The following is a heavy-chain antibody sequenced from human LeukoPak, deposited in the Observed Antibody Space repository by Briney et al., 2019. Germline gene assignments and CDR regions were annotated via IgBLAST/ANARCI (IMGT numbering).Heavy chain of an antibody. CDR3: ARGSHYYYDSSGYQYPSDY. D-gene: IGHD3-22*01. CDR2: IYYSGST. Sequence: PSETLSLTCTVSGGSISSSSYYWGWIRQPPGKGLEWIGSIYYSGSTYYNPSLKSRVTISVDTSKNQFSLKLSSVTAADTAVYYCARGSHYYYDSSGYQYPSDYWGQGTLVTVSS. V-gene: IGHV4-39*01. CDR1: GGSISSSSYY. J-gene: IGHJ4*02.